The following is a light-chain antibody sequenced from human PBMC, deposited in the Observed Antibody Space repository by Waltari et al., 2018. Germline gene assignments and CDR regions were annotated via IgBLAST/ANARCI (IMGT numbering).Light chain of an antibody. J-gene: IGKJ5*01. CDR3: QHLNSYPIT. CDR1: QVIRTD. Sequence: DSQLTQSPYFLSASVGDRVTITCRASQVIRTDLAWYQQKPVKAPKLLIYAASTLQSGVPSRFSGSGSGTEFTLTISSLQHEDFATYYCQHLNSYPITFGQGTRLDIK. CDR2: AAS. V-gene: IGKV1-9*01.